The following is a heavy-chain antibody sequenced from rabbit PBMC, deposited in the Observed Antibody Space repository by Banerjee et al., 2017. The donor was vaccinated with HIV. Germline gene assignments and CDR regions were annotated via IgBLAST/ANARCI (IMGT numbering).Heavy chain of an antibody. J-gene: IGHJ4*01. V-gene: IGHV1S45*01. CDR3: ARDAGGGAGGYAYFNL. D-gene: IGHD6-1*01. CDR2: INTSSGNT. Sequence: QEQQVASGGGPVKPEGSLTLTCKASGFSFSNKYVMCWVRPAPGKGLEWIACINTSSGNTVYASWAKGRFTISKTSSPTVTLQMTSLTAADTATYFCARDAGGGAGGYAYFNLWGQGTLVTVS. CDR1: GFSFSNKYV.